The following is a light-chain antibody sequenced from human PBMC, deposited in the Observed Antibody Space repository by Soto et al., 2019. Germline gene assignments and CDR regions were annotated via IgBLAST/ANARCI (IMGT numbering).Light chain of an antibody. CDR2: DIN. J-gene: IGLJ2*01. Sequence: QSALTQPRSVSGSPGQSVTISCTGTSTDVGGYNYVSWYQQHPDKAPKFILYDINKRPSGVPDRFSGSRSGNTASLTISGLQPEDEADYYCCSYAGSYTGVFGGGTKLTVL. CDR3: CSYAGSYTGV. CDR1: STDVGGYNY. V-gene: IGLV2-11*01.